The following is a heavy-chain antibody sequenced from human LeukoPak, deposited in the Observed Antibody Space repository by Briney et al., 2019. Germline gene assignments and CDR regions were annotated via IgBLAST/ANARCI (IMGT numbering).Heavy chain of an antibody. CDR2: INPNSGGT. V-gene: IGHV1-2*02. CDR3: ARGGEYYYGSGSYYNNPGYDY. J-gene: IGHJ4*02. CDR1: GYTFTGYY. Sequence: GASVKVSCKASGYTFTGYYMHWVRQAPGQGLEWMGWINPNSGGTNYAQKFQGRVTMTRDTSISTAYMELSRLRSDDTAVYYCARGGEYYYGSGSYYNNPGYDYWGQGTLVTVSS. D-gene: IGHD3-10*01.